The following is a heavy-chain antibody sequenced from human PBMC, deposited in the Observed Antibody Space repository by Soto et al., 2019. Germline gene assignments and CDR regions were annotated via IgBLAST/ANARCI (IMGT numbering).Heavy chain of an antibody. CDR2: LHHSGDT. D-gene: IGHD3-10*01. J-gene: IGHJ4*02. V-gene: IGHV4-30-2*01. Sequence: QLQLQESGSGLVRPSQTLSLTCTVSGASVGTGSYSWNWIRQPPVKGLEWIGYLHHSGDTYFNPSVRRPVSISVDRSNNQFSLYLISVTAADTAVYYRASSHLWFGELDYWAQGALVTASS. CDR1: GASVGTGSYS. CDR3: ASSHLWFGELDY.